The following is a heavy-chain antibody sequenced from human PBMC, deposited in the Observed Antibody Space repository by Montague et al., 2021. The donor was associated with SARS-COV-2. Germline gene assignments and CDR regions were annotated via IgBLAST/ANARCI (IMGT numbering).Heavy chain of an antibody. D-gene: IGHD3-22*01. CDR1: GFTFSAYA. J-gene: IGHJ2*01. Sequence: SLRLSCAASGFTFSAYAMAWVRQAPGKGLEWVSVIYSGASTTYYADSXXGRFTISRDDSRNTVYLQMNSLRAEDTAVYYCAKKDSSGYYYDTWYFDIWGRGTLVSVSS. V-gene: IGHV3-23*03. CDR2: IYSGASTT. CDR3: AKKDSSGYYYDTWYFDI.